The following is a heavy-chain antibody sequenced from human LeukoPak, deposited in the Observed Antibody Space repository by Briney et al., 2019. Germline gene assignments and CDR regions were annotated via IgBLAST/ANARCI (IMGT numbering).Heavy chain of an antibody. J-gene: IGHJ5*02. Sequence: SETLSLTCTVSGGSISSYYWSWIRQPPGKGLEWIGYIYYSGSTNYNPFLKSRVTISVDTSKNQFSLKLSSVTAADTAVYYCARLVGARGGNWFDPWGQGTLVTVSS. CDR3: ARLVGARGGNWFDP. D-gene: IGHD1-26*01. CDR2: IYYSGST. V-gene: IGHV4-59*08. CDR1: GGSISSYY.